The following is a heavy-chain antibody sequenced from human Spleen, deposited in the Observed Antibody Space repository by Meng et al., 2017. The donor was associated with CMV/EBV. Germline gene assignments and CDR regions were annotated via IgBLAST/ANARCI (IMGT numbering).Heavy chain of an antibody. CDR2: INPKSGGI. CDR3: ARGGVVGNLDAFHF. D-gene: IGHD1-26*01. V-gene: IGHV1-2*02. J-gene: IGHJ3*01. CDR1: GYTFSGYY. Sequence: ASVKVSCKSSGYTFSGYYIHWVRQAPGQGLEWMGWINPKSGGILFAQKFQGRVAMTRDETVNTVYMELGSLTSDDTAVYSCARGGVVGNLDAFHFWGQGTMVT.